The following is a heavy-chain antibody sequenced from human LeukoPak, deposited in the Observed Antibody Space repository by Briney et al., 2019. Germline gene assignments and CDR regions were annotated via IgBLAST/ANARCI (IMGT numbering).Heavy chain of an antibody. CDR1: DDSISSGSYY. Sequence: SETLSLTCTVSDDSISSGSYYWSWIRQPAGKGLEWIGRIYTSGSTNYNPSLKSRVAISVDTSKNQFSLKLSSVTAADTAVYYCARSLYNWNSPDYYYYMDVWGKGTTVTVSS. J-gene: IGHJ6*03. CDR2: IYTSGST. CDR3: ARSLYNWNSPDYYYYMDV. V-gene: IGHV4-61*02. D-gene: IGHD1-7*01.